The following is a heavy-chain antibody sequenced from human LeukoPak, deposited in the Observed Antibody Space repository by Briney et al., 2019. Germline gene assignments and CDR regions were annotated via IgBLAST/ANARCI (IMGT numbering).Heavy chain of an antibody. Sequence: SETLSHTCIVTGGSTSRGRYYWRWIREPAEKGLEWIGRFYTKGSTNYSPSLKSRVPIPVDPSKNQCSLTLKSLAAADTAVYYCARAFRGIFGVFEAFDIWGQGRMVTVSS. CDR3: ARAFRGIFGVFEAFDI. D-gene: IGHD3-3*01. J-gene: IGHJ3*02. CDR1: GGSTSRGRYY. CDR2: FYTKGST. V-gene: IGHV4-61*02.